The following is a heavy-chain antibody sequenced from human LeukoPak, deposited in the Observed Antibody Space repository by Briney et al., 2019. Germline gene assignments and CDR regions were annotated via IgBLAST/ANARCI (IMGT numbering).Heavy chain of an antibody. CDR1: GGTFSSYA. D-gene: IGHD3-22*01. Sequence: ASVKVSCKASGGTFSSYAISWVRQAPGQGLEWMGGIIPIFGTANYAQKFQGRVTITADESTSTAYMELSSLRSEDTAVYYCARDYYDSSGLLGPNDYWGQGTLVTVSS. CDR2: IIPIFGTA. CDR3: ARDYYDSSGLLGPNDY. V-gene: IGHV1-69*13. J-gene: IGHJ4*02.